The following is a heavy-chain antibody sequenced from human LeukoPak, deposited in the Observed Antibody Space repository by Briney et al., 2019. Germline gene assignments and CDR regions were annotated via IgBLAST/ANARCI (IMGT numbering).Heavy chain of an antibody. CDR2: INPNSGVT. V-gene: IGHV1-2*02. J-gene: IGHJ5*02. Sequence: ASVKVSCKGSGYTFTDYYIHWVRQAPGQGLEWMGWINPNSGVTNYAQRFQGRVTMTRDTSISTVYMELSRLRSDDTAVYYCARGDSTSTYFDWFDPWGQGTLVTVSS. CDR1: GYTFTDYY. D-gene: IGHD6-6*01. CDR3: ARGDSTSTYFDWFDP.